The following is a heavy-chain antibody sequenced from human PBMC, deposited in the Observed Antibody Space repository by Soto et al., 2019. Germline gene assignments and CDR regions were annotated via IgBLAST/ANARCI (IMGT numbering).Heavy chain of an antibody. D-gene: IGHD2-15*01. CDR1: GYTFTSYY. Sequence: ASVKVSCKASGYTFTSYYMHWVRQAPGQGLEWMGIINPSGGSTSYAQKFQGRVTMTRDTSTSTVYMELSSLRSEDTAVYYCARAVESVAASDYYMDVWGKGTTVTVSS. CDR2: INPSGGST. J-gene: IGHJ6*03. CDR3: ARAVESVAASDYYMDV. V-gene: IGHV1-46*03.